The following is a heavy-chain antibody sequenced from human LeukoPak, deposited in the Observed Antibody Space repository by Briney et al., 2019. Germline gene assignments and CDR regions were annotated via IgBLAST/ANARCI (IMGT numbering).Heavy chain of an antibody. J-gene: IGHJ6*04. Sequence: GGSLRLSCAASGFTFSSYSMNWVRQAPGKGLEWVSSISSSSSYIYYADSVKGRFTISRDNAKNSLYLQMNSLRAEDTAVYYCARDQGFCYYYGMDVWGKGTTVTVSS. CDR1: GFTFSSYS. D-gene: IGHD2/OR15-2a*01. CDR3: ARDQGFCYYYGMDV. CDR2: ISSSSSYI. V-gene: IGHV3-21*01.